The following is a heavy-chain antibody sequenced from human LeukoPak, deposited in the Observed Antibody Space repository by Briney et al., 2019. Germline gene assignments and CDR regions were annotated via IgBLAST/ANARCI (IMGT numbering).Heavy chain of an antibody. J-gene: IGHJ4*02. CDR3: ARVWFSSSWSYVYYFDY. Sequence: TGGSLRLSCAASGFTFSSYSMNWVRQPPGKGLEWIGSIYYSGSTYYNPSLKSRVTISVDTSKNQFSLKLSSVTAADTAVYYCARVWFSSSWSYVYYFDYWGQGTLVTVSS. D-gene: IGHD6-13*01. CDR2: IYYSGST. CDR1: GFTFSSYSMN. V-gene: IGHV4-39*01.